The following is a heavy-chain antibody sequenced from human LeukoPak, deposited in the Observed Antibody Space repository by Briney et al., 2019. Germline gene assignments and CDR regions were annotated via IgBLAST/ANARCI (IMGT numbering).Heavy chain of an antibody. J-gene: IGHJ5*02. Sequence: ASVKVSCKASGGTFSSYAISWVRQAPGQGLEWMGGIIPIFGTANYAQKFQGRVTITADRSTSTAYMELSSLRSEDTAVYYCARDIAVVPAAMPYNWFDPWGQGTLVTVSS. V-gene: IGHV1-69*06. CDR2: IIPIFGTA. CDR3: ARDIAVVPAAMPYNWFDP. CDR1: GGTFSSYA. D-gene: IGHD2-2*01.